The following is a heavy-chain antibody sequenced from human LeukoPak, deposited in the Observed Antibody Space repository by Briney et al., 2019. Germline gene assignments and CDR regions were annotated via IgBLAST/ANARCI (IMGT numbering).Heavy chain of an antibody. J-gene: IGHJ4*02. CDR3: ARGYFDWAYFDY. D-gene: IGHD3-9*01. CDR1: GGSISSYY. V-gene: IGHV4-59*01. CDR2: IYYSGST. Sequence: SETLSLTCTVPGGSISSYYWSWIRQPPGKGLEWIGYIYYSGSTNYNPSLKSRVTISVDTSKNQFSLKLSSVTAADTAVYYCARGYFDWAYFDYWGQGTLVTVSS.